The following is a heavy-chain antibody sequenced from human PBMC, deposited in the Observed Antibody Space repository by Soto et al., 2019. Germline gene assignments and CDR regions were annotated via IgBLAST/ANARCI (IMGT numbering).Heavy chain of an antibody. CDR2: IYSGGST. D-gene: IGHD2-2*01. Sequence: EVQLVESGGGLVQPGGSLRLSCAASGFTVSSNYMSWVRQAPGKGLEWVSVIYSGGSTYYADSVKGRFTISRDNSKNTLYLQMNSLRAEDTAVYYCARDVVGKYCSSTSCPTSWFDPWGQGTLVTVSS. CDR1: GFTVSSNY. V-gene: IGHV3-66*01. CDR3: ARDVVGKYCSSTSCPTSWFDP. J-gene: IGHJ5*02.